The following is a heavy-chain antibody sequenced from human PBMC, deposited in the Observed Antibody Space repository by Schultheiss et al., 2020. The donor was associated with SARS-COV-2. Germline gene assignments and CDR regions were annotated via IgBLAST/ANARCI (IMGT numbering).Heavy chain of an antibody. V-gene: IGHV3-11*06. CDR1: GFTFSDYY. D-gene: IGHD3-16*01. CDR2: ISSSSSYT. Sequence: GGSLRLSCAASGFTFSDYYMSWIRQAPGKGLEWVSYISSSSSYTNYADSVKGRFTISRDNAKNSLYLQMNSLRAEDTAVYYCARDLGLRDYGLDVWGQGTTVTVSS. J-gene: IGHJ6*02. CDR3: ARDLGLRDYGLDV.